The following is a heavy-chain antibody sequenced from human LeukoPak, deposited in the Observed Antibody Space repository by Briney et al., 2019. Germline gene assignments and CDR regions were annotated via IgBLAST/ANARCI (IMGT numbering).Heavy chain of an antibody. CDR1: GFTFSSYA. CDR2: ISARGGST. D-gene: IGHD3-22*01. CDR3: AKRCYYDTGCEIDY. J-gene: IGHJ4*02. V-gene: IGHV3-23*01. Sequence: PGGSLRLSCAASGFTFSSYAMSWVRQAPGKGLEWVSGISARGGSTNYAASVKGRFTISRDNSKNTLYLQMNSLRAEDTAVYYCAKRCYYDTGCEIDYGGKGTLVTVSS.